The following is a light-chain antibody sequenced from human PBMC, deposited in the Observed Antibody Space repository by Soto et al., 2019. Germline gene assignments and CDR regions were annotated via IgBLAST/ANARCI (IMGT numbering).Light chain of an antibody. CDR1: QSVSSSY. J-gene: IGKJ4*01. CDR3: QQYCSSPLLT. Sequence: EIVLTQSPGTLSLSPGERATLSCRASQSVSSSYLAWYQQKPGQAPRLLIYGASSRATGIPDRCSGSGSGTDFTLTISRLEPEDVAVYYCQQYCSSPLLTFGGGTKVEIK. CDR2: GAS. V-gene: IGKV3-20*01.